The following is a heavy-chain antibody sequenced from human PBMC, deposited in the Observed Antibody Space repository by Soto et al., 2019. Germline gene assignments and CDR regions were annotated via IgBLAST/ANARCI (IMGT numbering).Heavy chain of an antibody. J-gene: IGHJ6*01. CDR2: IIPIFGTA. V-gene: IGHV1-69*01. CDR3: ARDTPVVPAAYKGYYYYYGMDV. Sequence: QVQLVQSGAEVKKPGSSVKVSCKASGGTFSSYAISWVRQAPGQGLEWMGGIIPIFGTANYAQKFQGRVTITANESTRTAYMELSRLRSEDTAVYYCARDTPVVPAAYKGYYYYYGMDVWGQVTTVTVSS. CDR1: GGTFSSYA. D-gene: IGHD2-2*01.